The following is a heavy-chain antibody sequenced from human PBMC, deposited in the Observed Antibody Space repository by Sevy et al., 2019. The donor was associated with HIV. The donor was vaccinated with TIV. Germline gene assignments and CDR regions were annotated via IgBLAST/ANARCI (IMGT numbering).Heavy chain of an antibody. CDR3: AKGEWELIDY. Sequence: GGSLRLSCAASGFTFDDYAMHWVRQTPGKGLERVSGISWNSGSIGYADSVKGRFTISRDNAKNSLYLQMNSLRAEDTALYYCAKGEWELIDYWGQGTLVTVSS. CDR1: GFTFDDYA. V-gene: IGHV3-9*01. J-gene: IGHJ4*02. CDR2: ISWNSGSI. D-gene: IGHD1-26*01.